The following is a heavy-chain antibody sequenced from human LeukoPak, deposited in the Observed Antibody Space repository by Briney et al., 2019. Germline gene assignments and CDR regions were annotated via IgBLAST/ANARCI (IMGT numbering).Heavy chain of an antibody. D-gene: IGHD6-13*01. CDR1: GFTFSSYG. Sequence: GGSLRLSCAASGFTFSSYGMHWVRQAPGKGLEWVSSISSSSSYIYYADSVKGRFTISRDNAKNSLYLQMNSLRAEDTAVYYCARGSAAAGIGYWGQGTLVTVSS. V-gene: IGHV3-21*01. J-gene: IGHJ4*02. CDR2: ISSSSSYI. CDR3: ARGSAAAGIGY.